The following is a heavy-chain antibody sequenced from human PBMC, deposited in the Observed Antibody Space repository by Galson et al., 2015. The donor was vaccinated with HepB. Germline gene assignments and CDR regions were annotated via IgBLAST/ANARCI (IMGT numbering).Heavy chain of an antibody. V-gene: IGHV1-2*02. CDR3: TKVWSPPGRFLEWLLPNLFDP. Sequence: SVKVSCKASGYTFTDYYIHWVRQAPGQGLEWMGWINPNSGGTNYALKFQGRVTMTSDRPTSTVYMELKRLRSDDSALYYCTKVWSPPGRFLEWLLPNLFDPWGQGTLVSVSS. D-gene: IGHD3-3*01. J-gene: IGHJ5*02. CDR1: GYTFTDYY. CDR2: INPNSGGT.